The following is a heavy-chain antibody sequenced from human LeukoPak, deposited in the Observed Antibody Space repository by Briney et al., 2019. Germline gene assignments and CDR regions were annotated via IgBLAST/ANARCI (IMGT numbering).Heavy chain of an antibody. CDR3: ARAASGYYMDV. CDR2: IYYSGST. CDR1: GGSISSYY. J-gene: IGHJ6*03. D-gene: IGHD1-1*01. V-gene: IGHV4-59*01. Sequence: SDTLSLTCTVSGGSISSYYWSWVRQPPGKELEWIGYIYYSGSTNYNPSLMSRVTISVDTSKNQFSLKLNSVTAADTAVYYCARAASGYYMDVWGNGTTVTVSS.